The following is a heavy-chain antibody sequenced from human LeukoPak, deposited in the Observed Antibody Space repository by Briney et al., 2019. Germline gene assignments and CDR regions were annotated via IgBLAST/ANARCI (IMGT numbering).Heavy chain of an antibody. CDR3: AREFRRYYDSSGSTNDY. V-gene: IGHV1-2*06. J-gene: IGHJ4*02. CDR2: INPNSGGT. Sequence: ASVKVSCKASGYTFTGYYMHWVRQAPGQGLEWMGRINPNSGGTNYAQKFQGRVTMTRDTSISTAYMELSRLRSDDTAVYYSAREFRRYYDSSGSTNDYWGQGTLVTVSS. D-gene: IGHD3-22*01. CDR1: GYTFTGYY.